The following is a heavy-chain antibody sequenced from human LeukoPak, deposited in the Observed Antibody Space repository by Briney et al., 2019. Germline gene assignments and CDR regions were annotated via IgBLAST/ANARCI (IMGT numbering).Heavy chain of an antibody. Sequence: SQTLSLTCTVSGGSISSGDYYWSWIRQPPGTGLEWIGYIYYSGSTYYNPSLKSRVTISVDTSKNQFSLKLSSVTAADTAVYYCATHSGSYGIDYWGQGTLVTVSS. CDR3: ATHSGSYGIDY. D-gene: IGHD1-26*01. V-gene: IGHV4-30-4*08. CDR2: IYYSGST. J-gene: IGHJ4*02. CDR1: GGSISSGDYY.